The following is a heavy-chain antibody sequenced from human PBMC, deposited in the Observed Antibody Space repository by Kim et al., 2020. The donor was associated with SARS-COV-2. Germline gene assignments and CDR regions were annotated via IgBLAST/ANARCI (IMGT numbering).Heavy chain of an antibody. CDR2: ISTSGGTI. V-gene: IGHV3-48*03. CDR3: ARSLYCSSTSCFYGMDV. CDR1: GFTFSTYE. D-gene: IGHD2-2*01. J-gene: IGHJ6*02. Sequence: GGSLRLSCAASGFTFSTYEMNWVRQAPGKGLEWISYISTSGGTIYYADSVKGRFTISRDNAKSSLSLQMNSLRAEDTAVYYCARSLYCSSTSCFYGMDVWGQGTTVTVSS.